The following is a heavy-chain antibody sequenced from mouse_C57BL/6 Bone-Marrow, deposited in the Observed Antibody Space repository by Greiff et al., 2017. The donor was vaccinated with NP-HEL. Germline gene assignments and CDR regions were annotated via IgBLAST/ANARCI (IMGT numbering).Heavy chain of an antibody. CDR2: INSDGGST. Sequence: DVMLVESGGGLVQPGESLKLSCESNEYEFPSHDMSWVRKTPEKRLELVAAINSDGGSTYYPDTMERRFIISRDNTKKTLYLQMSSLRSEDTSLYYCARLPNYSSSLYYFDYWGQGTTLTVSS. V-gene: IGHV5-2*01. D-gene: IGHD2-5*01. CDR3: ARLPNYSSSLYYFDY. CDR1: EYEFPSHD. J-gene: IGHJ2*01.